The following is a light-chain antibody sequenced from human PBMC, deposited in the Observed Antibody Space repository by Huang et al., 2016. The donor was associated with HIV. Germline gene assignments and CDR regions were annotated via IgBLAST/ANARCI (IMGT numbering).Light chain of an antibody. V-gene: IGKV3-15*01. CDR3: QQYNNWPGFT. CDR2: GAS. CDR1: QSVSSN. Sequence: DIVMTQSPATLSLSPGERAILFCRASQSVSSNLAWYHQKPGQAPRLRIYGASSRATGVPPRCSGSGSGTEFALTISSLQSEDFAVYYCQQYNNWPGFTFGPGTKVDIK. J-gene: IGKJ3*01.